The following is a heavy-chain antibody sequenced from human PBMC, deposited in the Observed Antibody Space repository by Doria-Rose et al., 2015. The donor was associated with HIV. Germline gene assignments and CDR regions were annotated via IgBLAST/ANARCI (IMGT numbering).Heavy chain of an antibody. Sequence: VQLVQSGGGLIQPGGSLRLACEASGFSFTAYAMNWVRQAPGKGLQWVAAIRPSGGSTYYVDSVKGRFTISRDNSKNMVYLQLDSLRDEDTALYYCARVDRGAIRGASDSWGQGTLVSVST. CDR3: ARVDRGAIRGASDS. CDR2: IRPSGGST. D-gene: IGHD3-10*01. V-gene: IGHV3-23*04. CDR1: GFSFTAYA. J-gene: IGHJ4*02.